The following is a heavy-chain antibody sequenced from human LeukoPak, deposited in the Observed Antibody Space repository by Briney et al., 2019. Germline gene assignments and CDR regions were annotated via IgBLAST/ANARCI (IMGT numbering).Heavy chain of an antibody. J-gene: IGHJ6*03. V-gene: IGHV3-7*01. D-gene: IGHD3-16*01. CDR2: IKQDGSEN. Sequence: GGSLRLSCAASGFTFSSYRMSWVRQAPGKGLEWVANIKQDGSENHYLDSVKGRFTIYRDNAKNSLYLQMNSLRAEDRAVYYCATERAGERPRPLLSYYYMDVWGKGTTVTISS. CDR3: ATERAGERPRPLLSYYYMDV. CDR1: GFTFSSYR.